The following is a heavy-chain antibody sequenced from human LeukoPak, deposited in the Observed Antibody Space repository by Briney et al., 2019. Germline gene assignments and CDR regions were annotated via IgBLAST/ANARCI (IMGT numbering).Heavy chain of an antibody. V-gene: IGHV4-38-2*01. J-gene: IGHJ4*02. CDR2: IYHSGST. CDR3: ARLVAGTDY. Sequence: PSETLSLTCAVSGYSISSGYYWGWIRQPPGKGLEWIGSIYHSGSTYYNPSLKSRVSISVDTSKNQFSLNLSSVTAADTAVYYCARLVAGTDYWGRGTLVTVSS. CDR1: GYSISSGYY. D-gene: IGHD6-19*01.